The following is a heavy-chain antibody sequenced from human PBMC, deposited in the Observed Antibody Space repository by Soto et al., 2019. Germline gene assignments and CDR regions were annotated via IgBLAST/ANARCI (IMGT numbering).Heavy chain of an antibody. CDR3: ARETGRLQHAFDI. Sequence: PSETLSLTCTVSGGSISSYYWSWIRQPPGKGLEWIGYIYYSGSTNYNPSLKSRVTISVDTSKNQFSLNLSSVTAADTAVYYCARETGRLQHAFDIWGQGTMVTVSS. V-gene: IGHV4-59*01. J-gene: IGHJ3*02. CDR1: GGSISSYY. D-gene: IGHD6-25*01. CDR2: IYYSGST.